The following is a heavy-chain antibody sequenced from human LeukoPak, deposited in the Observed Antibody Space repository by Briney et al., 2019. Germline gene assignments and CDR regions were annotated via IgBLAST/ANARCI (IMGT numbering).Heavy chain of an antibody. J-gene: IGHJ4*02. CDR3: ARGMITFGGVIVPLDY. CDR1: GYTFTSYD. D-gene: IGHD3-16*02. Sequence: ASVKVSCKASGYTFTSYDINWVRQATGQGLEWMGGMNPNSGNTGYAQKFQGRVTMTRNTSISTAYMELSSLRSEDTAVYYCARGMITFGGVIVPLDYWGQGTLVTVSS. V-gene: IGHV1-8*01. CDR2: MNPNSGNT.